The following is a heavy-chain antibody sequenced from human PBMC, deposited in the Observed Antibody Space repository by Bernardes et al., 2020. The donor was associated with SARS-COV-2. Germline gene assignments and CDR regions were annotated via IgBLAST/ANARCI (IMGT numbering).Heavy chain of an antibody. CDR1: GFTFSSYA. Sequence: GGSLRLSCSASGFTFSSYAMHWVRQAPGKGLEYVSAISSNGGSTYYADSVKGRFTISRDNSKNTLYLQMSSLRAEDTAVYYCVKDKRCSSTSCSHSFDYWGQGTLVTVSS. J-gene: IGHJ4*02. CDR2: ISSNGGST. CDR3: VKDKRCSSTSCSHSFDY. V-gene: IGHV3-64D*06. D-gene: IGHD2-2*01.